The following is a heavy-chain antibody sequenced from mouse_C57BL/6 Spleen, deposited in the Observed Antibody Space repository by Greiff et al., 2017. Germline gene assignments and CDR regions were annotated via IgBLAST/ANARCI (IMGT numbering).Heavy chain of an antibody. CDR1: GYSFTSYY. Sequence: QVQLKESGPELVKPGASVKISCKASGYSFTSYYIHWVKQRPGQGLEWIGWIYPGSGDTKYNEKFKGKATLTADKSSSTAYMQLSSLKSEDSAVSYWARNPSITTVGYFDVWGKGTRGT. J-gene: IGHJ1*03. V-gene: IGHV1-66*01. CDR3: ARNPSITTVGYFDV. CDR2: IYPGSGDT. D-gene: IGHD1-1*01.